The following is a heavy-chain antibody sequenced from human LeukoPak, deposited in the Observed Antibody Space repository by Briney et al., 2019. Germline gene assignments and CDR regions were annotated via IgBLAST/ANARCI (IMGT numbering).Heavy chain of an antibody. CDR3: ARDRAMGGGGMIEDYYYGMDV. V-gene: IGHV1-18*01. Sequence: ASVKVSCKASRYTFTRYGISWVRQAPGQGREWMGWINTYSGNRQFAQKLQGRATMTIDKSTNTAVMEMRRLRSDDTATYYCARDRAMGGGGMIEDYYYGMDVGGQGTTVIVSS. CDR2: INTYSGNR. D-gene: IGHD3-16*01. CDR1: RYTFTRYG. J-gene: IGHJ6*02.